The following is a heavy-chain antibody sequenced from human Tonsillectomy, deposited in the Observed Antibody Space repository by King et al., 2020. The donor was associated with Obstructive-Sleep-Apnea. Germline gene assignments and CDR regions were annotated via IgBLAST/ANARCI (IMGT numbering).Heavy chain of an antibody. CDR1: GGSISSYY. Sequence: VQLQESGPGLVKPSETLSLTCTVSGGSISSYYWSWIRQPPGKGLEWIGYILYSDYTSSLKGRVTTNYKPSLKGRVTISVDTSKNQFSLKLTSVTAADTAVYYCARDAGDLYGMDVWGQGTTVTVSS. D-gene: IGHD7-27*01. CDR2: ILYSDYTSSLKGRVTT. CDR3: ARDAGDLYGMDV. J-gene: IGHJ6*02. V-gene: IGHV4-59*01.